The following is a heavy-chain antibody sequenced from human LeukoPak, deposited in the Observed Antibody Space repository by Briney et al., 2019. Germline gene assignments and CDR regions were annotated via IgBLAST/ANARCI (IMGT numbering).Heavy chain of an antibody. CDR1: GFTFDDCA. CDR2: ISWNSGSI. D-gene: IGHD6-19*01. CDR3: ARDRLAVAGQGDYFDY. Sequence: GGSLRLSCAASGFTFDDCAMHWVRHAPGKGLEWVSGISWNSGSIGYADSVKGRFTISRDNAKNSLYLQMNSLRAEDTAVYYCARDRLAVAGQGDYFDYWGQGTLVTVSS. V-gene: IGHV3-9*01. J-gene: IGHJ4*02.